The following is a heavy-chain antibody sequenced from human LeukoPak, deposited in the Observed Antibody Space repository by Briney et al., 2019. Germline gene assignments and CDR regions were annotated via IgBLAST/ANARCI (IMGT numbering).Heavy chain of an antibody. CDR3: ARAPVTSCRGAFCYPFDL. Sequence: GGSLRLSCAASGFPLSSYAMSWVRQVPGKGLEWVSATSSSDDGTYHADSGRGRFTIYRDNFRYTLYLQMNRLRVEDAALYYCARAPVTSCRGAFCYPFDLWGQGVLVTVSS. V-gene: IGHV3-23*01. J-gene: IGHJ4*02. CDR1: GFPLSSYA. CDR2: TSSSDDGT. D-gene: IGHD2-21*01.